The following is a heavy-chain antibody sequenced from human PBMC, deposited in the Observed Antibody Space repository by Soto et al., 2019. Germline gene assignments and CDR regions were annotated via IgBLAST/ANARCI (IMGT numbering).Heavy chain of an antibody. CDR2: ISSTTNYI. V-gene: IGHV3-21*06. CDR3: ARESEDLTSNFDY. Sequence: GSLTLSCAASGFTFTRYSVNCVRQAPGKGLEWVSSISSTTNYIYYGDSMKGRFTISRDNAKNSLYLEMNSLRAEDTAVYYCARESEDLTSNFDYWGQGTLVTVSS. J-gene: IGHJ4*02. CDR1: GFTFTRYS.